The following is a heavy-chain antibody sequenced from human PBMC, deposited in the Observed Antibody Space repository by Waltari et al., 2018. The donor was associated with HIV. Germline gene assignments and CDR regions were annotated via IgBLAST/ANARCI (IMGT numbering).Heavy chain of an antibody. Sequence: QLQLQESGPGLVKPSETLSLTCTVSGGSISSSSYYWGWIRQPPGKGLEWIGSIYYSGSTYYNPSLKSRVTISVDTSKNQFSLKLSSVTAADTAVYYCARPPRAARGAFDIWGQGTMVTVSS. J-gene: IGHJ3*02. CDR1: GGSISSSSYY. V-gene: IGHV4-39*01. D-gene: IGHD2-15*01. CDR3: ARPPRAARGAFDI. CDR2: IYYSGST.